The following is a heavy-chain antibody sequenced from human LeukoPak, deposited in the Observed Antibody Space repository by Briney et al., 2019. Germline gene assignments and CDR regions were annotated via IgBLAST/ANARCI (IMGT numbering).Heavy chain of an antibody. CDR2: IYYSGST. CDR3: ARDRDYYDSSGHSETYFDY. J-gene: IGHJ4*02. D-gene: IGHD3-22*01. CDR1: GGSISSGVYY. V-gene: IGHV4-31*03. Sequence: PSETLSLTCTVSGGSISSGVYYWSWIRQHPGKGLEWIGYIYYSGSTYYNPSLKSRVTISVDTSKNQFSLKLSSVTAADTAVYYCARDRDYYDSSGHSETYFDYWGQGTLVTVSS.